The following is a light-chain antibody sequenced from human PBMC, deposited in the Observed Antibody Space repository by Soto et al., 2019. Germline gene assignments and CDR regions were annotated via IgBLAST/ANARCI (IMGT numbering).Light chain of an antibody. CDR3: QKYDSAPWT. Sequence: DIQMTQSPSSLSASVGDRVTITCRARQGISNYLAWYQQKPGKVPKLLIYAASTLQSGVPSRFSGSGSGTDFTLTISSLQPEDVATCYCQKYDSAPWTFGQGTKVEIK. J-gene: IGKJ1*01. CDR1: QGISNY. CDR2: AAS. V-gene: IGKV1-27*01.